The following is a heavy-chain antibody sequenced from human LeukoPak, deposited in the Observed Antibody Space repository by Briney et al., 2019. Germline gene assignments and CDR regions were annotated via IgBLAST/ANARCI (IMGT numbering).Heavy chain of an antibody. V-gene: IGHV1-69*13. CDR1: GGTFSSYA. CDR2: IIPIFGTA. D-gene: IGHD1-26*01. CDR3: ARGYRTVGAIEYFQH. Sequence: SVKVSCKASGGTFSSYAISWVRQAPGQGLEWMGGIIPIFGTANYAQKFQGRVTITADESTSTAYMELSSLRSEDTAVYYCARGYRTVGAIEYFQHWGQGTPVTVSS. J-gene: IGHJ1*01.